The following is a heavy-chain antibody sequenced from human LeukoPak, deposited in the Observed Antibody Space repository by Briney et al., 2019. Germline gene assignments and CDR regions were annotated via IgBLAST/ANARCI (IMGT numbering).Heavy chain of an antibody. J-gene: IGHJ4*02. CDR2: ISYSGST. CDR3: AGISRGVVIW. V-gene: IGHV4-39*01. D-gene: IGHD3-10*01. Sequence: PSETLSLTCSVSGGSISSSSYYWGWIRQPPGKGLEWIGSISYSGSTYYNPSLKSRVTISVDTSKNQFSLKLSSVTAADTALYYCAGISRGVVIWWGQGALVTVSS. CDR1: GGSISSSSYY.